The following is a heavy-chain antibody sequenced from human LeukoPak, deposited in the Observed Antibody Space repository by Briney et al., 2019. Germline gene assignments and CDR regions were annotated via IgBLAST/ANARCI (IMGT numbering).Heavy chain of an antibody. D-gene: IGHD1-1*01. CDR3: TRLGLLESVD. V-gene: IGHV3-21*01. CDR2: ISSSGSYI. CDR1: GFTFSSYT. J-gene: IGHJ4*02. Sequence: GGSLRLSCAASGFTFSSYTMNWVRQAPGQGLEWVSSISSSGSYIYYADSVKGRFTISRDNARKSLYLQMNSLRAEDTAVYYCTRLGLLESVDWGQGTLVTVSS.